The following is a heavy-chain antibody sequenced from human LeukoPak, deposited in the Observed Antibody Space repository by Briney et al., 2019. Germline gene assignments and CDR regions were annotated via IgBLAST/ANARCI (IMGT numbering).Heavy chain of an antibody. D-gene: IGHD3-22*01. Sequence: PGGSLRLSCAASGFTFSSYAMSWVRQAPGKGLEWVANINQGGSTKNYVDSVKGRFTISRDDAKNSLYLQMSSLRAEDTAVYYCARLDSNGYLSDYWGQGTLVTVSS. CDR3: ARLDSNGYLSDY. J-gene: IGHJ4*02. CDR1: GFTFSSYA. V-gene: IGHV3-7*01. CDR2: INQGGSTK.